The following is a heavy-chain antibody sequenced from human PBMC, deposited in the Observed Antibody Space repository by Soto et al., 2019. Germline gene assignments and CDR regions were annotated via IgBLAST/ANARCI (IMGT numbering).Heavy chain of an antibody. CDR1: GFTFSSYA. D-gene: IGHD3-16*01. CDR2: ISGSGGST. CDR3: AKCNPKTPRFTFGGVGAFDY. V-gene: IGHV3-23*01. Sequence: GGSLRLSCAASGFTFSSYAMSWVRQAPGKGLEWVSAISGSGGSTYYADSVKGRFTISRDNSKNTLYLQMNSLRAEDTAVYYCAKCNPKTPRFTFGGVGAFDYWGQGTLVTVSS. J-gene: IGHJ4*02.